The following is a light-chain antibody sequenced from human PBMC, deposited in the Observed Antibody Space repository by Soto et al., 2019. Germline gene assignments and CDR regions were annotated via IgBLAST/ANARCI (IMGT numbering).Light chain of an antibody. CDR1: QGIGVY. CDR3: QKYNSAPLT. Sequence: DIQMTQSPSSLPASLGDRVTITCRASQGIGVYLSWFQQKPGNAPKLLIYAASTLQSRVPSRFSGSGSGTDFTLTVSSLQPEDVATYYCQKYNSAPLTFGGGTRVEIK. CDR2: AAS. V-gene: IGKV1-27*01. J-gene: IGKJ4*01.